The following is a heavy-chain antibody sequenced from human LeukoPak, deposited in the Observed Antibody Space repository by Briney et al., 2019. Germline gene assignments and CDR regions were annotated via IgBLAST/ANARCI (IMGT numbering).Heavy chain of an antibody. CDR3: AKDTRGYSYGSFDY. D-gene: IGHD5-18*01. CDR2: ISGGGGST. J-gene: IGHJ4*02. CDR1: GFIFSSYA. V-gene: IGHV3-23*01. Sequence: GGSLRLSCAASGFIFSSYAMSWVRQAPGKGLEWVSDISGGGGSTYYADSVKGRFTISRDNSKNTLYLQMNSLGAEDTAVYYCAKDTRGYSYGSFDYWGQGTLVTVSS.